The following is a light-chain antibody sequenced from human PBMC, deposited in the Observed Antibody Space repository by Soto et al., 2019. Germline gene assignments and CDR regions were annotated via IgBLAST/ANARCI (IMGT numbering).Light chain of an antibody. J-gene: IGLJ3*02. Sequence: QSVLTQPPSVSGAPGQRVTISCTGTSSNIGAGYDVHWYQQLPGRVPKLLIYGNSNRPSGVPDRFSGSKSGTSASLAITGLQAEDEADYYCHSYDSSLSGSVFGGGIKVTVL. CDR1: SSNIGAGYD. CDR2: GNS. CDR3: HSYDSSLSGSV. V-gene: IGLV1-40*01.